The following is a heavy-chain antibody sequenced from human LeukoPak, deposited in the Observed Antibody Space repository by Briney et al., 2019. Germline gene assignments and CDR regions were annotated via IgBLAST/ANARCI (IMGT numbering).Heavy chain of an antibody. J-gene: IGHJ4*02. Sequence: GGSLRLSCAASGFTFSSYGMHWVRQAPGKGREWVAVISYDGSNKYYADSVKGRFTISRDNSKNTLYLQMNSLRAEDTAVYYCAKGRTRGVLRFLEWEYFDYWGQGTLVTVSS. V-gene: IGHV3-30*18. CDR3: AKGRTRGVLRFLEWEYFDY. CDR2: ISYDGSNK. CDR1: GFTFSSYG. D-gene: IGHD3-3*01.